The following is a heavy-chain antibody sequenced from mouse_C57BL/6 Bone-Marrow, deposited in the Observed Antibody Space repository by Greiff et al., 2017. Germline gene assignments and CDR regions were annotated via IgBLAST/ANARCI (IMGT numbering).Heavy chain of an antibody. CDR1: GYTLTDYY. V-gene: IGHV1-26*01. CDR3: ARRITTVARYFDV. CDR2: INPNNGGT. D-gene: IGHD1-1*01. Sequence: VQLQQSGPELVKPGASVKISCKASGYTLTDYYMNWVKQSHGKSLEWIGDINPNNGGTSYNQKFKGKATLTVDKSSSTAYMELRSLTSEDSAVYYCARRITTVARYFDVWGTGTTVTVSS. J-gene: IGHJ1*03.